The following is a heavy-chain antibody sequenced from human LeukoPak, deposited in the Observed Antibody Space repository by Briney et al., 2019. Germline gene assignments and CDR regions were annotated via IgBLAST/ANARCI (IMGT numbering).Heavy chain of an antibody. V-gene: IGHV3-33*01. J-gene: IGHJ3*02. Sequence: GRSLRLSCAASGFTFSSYGMHWVRQAPGKWREWVAVMWYVGSNKYYADSVKGRFTISRDNSKNTLYLQMNSLRAEDTAVYYCAREYDTMVRGVGDAFDIWGQGTMVTVSS. D-gene: IGHD3-10*01. CDR3: AREYDTMVRGVGDAFDI. CDR1: GFTFSSYG. CDR2: MWYVGSNK.